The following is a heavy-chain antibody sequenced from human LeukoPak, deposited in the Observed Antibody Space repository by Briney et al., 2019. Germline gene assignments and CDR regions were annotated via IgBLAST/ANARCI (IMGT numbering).Heavy chain of an antibody. CDR2: INHSGST. CDR1: GGSFSGYY. D-gene: IGHD1-26*01. Sequence: SETLSLTCAVYGGSFSGYYWSWIRQPPGKGLEWIGEINHSGSTNYNPSLKSRVTISVDTSKNQFSLKLRSVTAADTAVYYCARARGIYSGRTGSYYWGQGTLVTVSS. CDR3: ARARGIYSGRTGSYY. J-gene: IGHJ4*02. V-gene: IGHV4-34*01.